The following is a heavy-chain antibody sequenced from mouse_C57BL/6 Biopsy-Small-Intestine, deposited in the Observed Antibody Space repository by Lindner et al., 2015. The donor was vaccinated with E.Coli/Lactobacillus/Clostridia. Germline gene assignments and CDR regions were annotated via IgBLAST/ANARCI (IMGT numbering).Heavy chain of an antibody. CDR2: ISYNGDT. V-gene: IGHV3-1*01. Sequence: VQLQESGPGMVIPSQSLSLTCTVTGYSITSGFDWHWIRHFPGNKLEWLGYISYNGDTFYNQKFTDKATLTVDKSSRTAHVELRSLTSEDSAVYFCARGDYYGTSDYWGQGTTLTVSS. D-gene: IGHD1-1*01. J-gene: IGHJ2*01. CDR3: ARGDYYGTSDY. CDR1: GYSITSGFD.